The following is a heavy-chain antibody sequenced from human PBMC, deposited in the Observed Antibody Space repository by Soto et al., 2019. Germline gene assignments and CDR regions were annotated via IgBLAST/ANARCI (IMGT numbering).Heavy chain of an antibody. CDR3: TRDSWGIHH. CDR1: GFTFSSYW. D-gene: IGHD6-13*01. Sequence: PGGSLRLSCAASGFTFSSYWMHWVRQAPGKGLVWVSHINNDGGATTYADSVKGRFTISRDNAKNTLYLQMNSLRAEDTAVYYCTRDSWGIHHWGQGTLVTVSS. V-gene: IGHV3-74*01. CDR2: INNDGGAT. J-gene: IGHJ5*02.